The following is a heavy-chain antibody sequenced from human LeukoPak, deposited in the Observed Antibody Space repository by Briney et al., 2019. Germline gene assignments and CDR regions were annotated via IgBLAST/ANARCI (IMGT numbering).Heavy chain of an antibody. CDR3: ARDCGGDCYD. Sequence: SETLSLTCTVSGGSISSGGYYWSWIRQHPGKGLEWIGYIYYNGSTYYNPSLKSRVTISVDTSKNQFSLKLSSVTAADTAVYYCARDCGGDCYDWGQGTLVTVSS. V-gene: IGHV4-31*03. J-gene: IGHJ4*02. CDR1: GGSISSGGYY. D-gene: IGHD2-21*02. CDR2: IYYNGST.